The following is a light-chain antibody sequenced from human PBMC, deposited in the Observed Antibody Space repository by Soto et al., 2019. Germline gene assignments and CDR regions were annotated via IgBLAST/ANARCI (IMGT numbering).Light chain of an antibody. Sequence: EIVLTQSPGTLSLSPGERATLSCRASQSVTNNYLGWYQQKPGQAPRLLIYGASSRATGIPDRFSGSGSGTDFTLTISSLEPEDFAVYYCQQYGSSPPSITFGQGTRLEIK. CDR2: GAS. CDR1: QSVTNNY. V-gene: IGKV3-20*01. J-gene: IGKJ5*01. CDR3: QQYGSSPPSIT.